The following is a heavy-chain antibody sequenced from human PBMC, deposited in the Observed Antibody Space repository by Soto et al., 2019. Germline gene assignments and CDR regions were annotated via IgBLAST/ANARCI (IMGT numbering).Heavy chain of an antibody. J-gene: IGHJ4*02. CDR1: GFTFSTYT. CDR2: IGCCSGSGT. D-gene: IGHD3-9*01. CDR3: AKDRQPDGIWTFDS. Sequence: GGSLRLSCAASGFTFSTYTMNWVRQAPGKGLEWVSGIGCCSGSGTYYADFVKGRFTISRDNSKNMVFLQMNGLRAEDTAVYYCAKDRQPDGIWTFDSWGQGTPVIVSS. V-gene: IGHV3-23*01.